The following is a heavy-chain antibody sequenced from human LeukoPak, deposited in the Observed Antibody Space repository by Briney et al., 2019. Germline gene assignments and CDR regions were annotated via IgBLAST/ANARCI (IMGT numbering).Heavy chain of an antibody. D-gene: IGHD3-22*01. J-gene: IGHJ4*02. CDR1: GFTFSSFG. V-gene: IGHV3-30*18. CDR3: AKETYDSSGYYFAYFDY. Sequence: GGSLRRSCAASGFTFSSFGMHWVRQAPGKGLEWVAIISYDGSLKYYADSVKGRFTISRDNSKNTLYLQISSLRVEDTAVYYCAKETYDSSGYYFAYFDYWGQGTLVTVSA. CDR2: ISYDGSLK.